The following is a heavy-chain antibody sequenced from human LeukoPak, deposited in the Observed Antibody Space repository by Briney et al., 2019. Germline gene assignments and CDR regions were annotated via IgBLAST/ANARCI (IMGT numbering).Heavy chain of an antibody. V-gene: IGHV3-64D*06. D-gene: IGHD2-2*02. CDR1: GFTFSSYA. CDR3: VKGAYMALYYFDY. Sequence: GGSLILSCSASGFTFSSYAMHWVRQAPGKGLEYVSAISSNGGSTYYADSVKGRFTISRDNSKNTLYPQMSGLRAEDTAVYYCVKGAYMALYYFDYWGQGTLVTVSS. J-gene: IGHJ4*02. CDR2: ISSNGGST.